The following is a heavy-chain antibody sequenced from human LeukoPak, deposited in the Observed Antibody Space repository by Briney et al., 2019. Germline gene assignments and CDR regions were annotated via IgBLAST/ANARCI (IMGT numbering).Heavy chain of an antibody. Sequence: GGSLRLSCAASGFTFRSYNMNWVRQAPGKGLEWISYISYSSTTIYYADSVKGRFTISRDNAKNSLYLQMNSLRAEDTAVYYCAREITGTPFDYWGQGTLVTVSS. CDR1: GFTFRSYN. CDR2: ISYSSTTI. D-gene: IGHD1-7*01. V-gene: IGHV3-48*04. J-gene: IGHJ4*02. CDR3: AREITGTPFDY.